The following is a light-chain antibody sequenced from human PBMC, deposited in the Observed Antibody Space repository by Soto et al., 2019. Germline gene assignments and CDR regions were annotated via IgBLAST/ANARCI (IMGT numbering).Light chain of an antibody. CDR1: QGISSY. Sequence: AIRMTQSPSSVSASTRDRVTITCRASQGISSYLAWYQQKPGKAPKLLIYAASTLQSGVPSRFSGSGSGTDFTLTISCLQSEDFATYYCPQYYSYFITFGQGTRLEI. CDR3: PQYYSYFIT. V-gene: IGKV1-8*01. CDR2: AAS. J-gene: IGKJ5*01.